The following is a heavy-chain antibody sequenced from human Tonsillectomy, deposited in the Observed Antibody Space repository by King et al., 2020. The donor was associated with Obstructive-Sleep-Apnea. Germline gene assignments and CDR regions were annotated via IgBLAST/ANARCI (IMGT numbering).Heavy chain of an antibody. Sequence: QLQESGPGLVKPSETLSLTCTVSGGSISSSSYYWGWIRQPPGKGLEWIGSIYYSGSTYYNPSLKSRFTISVDTSKNQFSLKLSSVTAADTAVSYCARLFPAHYGDSQTEYQYYFDYWGQGTLVTVSS. CDR1: GGSISSSSYY. J-gene: IGHJ4*02. V-gene: IGHV4-39*07. CDR2: IYYSGST. D-gene: IGHD4-17*01. CDR3: ARLFPAHYGDSQTEYQYYFDY.